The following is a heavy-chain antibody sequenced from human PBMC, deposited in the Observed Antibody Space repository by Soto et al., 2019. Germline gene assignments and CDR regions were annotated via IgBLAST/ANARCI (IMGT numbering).Heavy chain of an antibody. CDR2: IYYSGST. V-gene: IGHV4-59*08. J-gene: IGHJ6*03. CDR3: ARQRSQLPNKYYYYYMDV. Sequence: SETPSLTCTVSGGSISSYYWSWIRQPPGKGLEWIGYIYYSGSTNYNPSLKSRVTISVDTSKNQFSLKLSSVTAADTAVYYCARQRSQLPNKYYYYYMDVWGKGTTVTVSS. D-gene: IGHD2-2*01. CDR1: GGSISSYY.